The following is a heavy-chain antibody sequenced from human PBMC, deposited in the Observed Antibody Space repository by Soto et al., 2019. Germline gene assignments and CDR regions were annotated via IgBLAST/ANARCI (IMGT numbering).Heavy chain of an antibody. CDR3: AKATEVHFYYYYMDV. V-gene: IGHV3-30*18. Sequence: QVQLVESGGGVVQPGRSLTLSCAASGLAFNKYGMHWVRQAPGKGLEWVAAVSYDGRDKYYADSVEGRFTIARDNSKNTVFLQMNILRAEDTAVYYCAKATEVHFYYYYMDVWGKGTTVTVSS. CDR2: VSYDGRDK. J-gene: IGHJ6*03. CDR1: GLAFNKYG.